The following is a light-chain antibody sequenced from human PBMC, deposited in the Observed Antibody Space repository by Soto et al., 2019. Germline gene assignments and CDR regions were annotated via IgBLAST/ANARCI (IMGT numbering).Light chain of an antibody. Sequence: QLVLTQSPSASASLGASVKLTCTVSSGHSSYAIAWHQQQPEKGPRYLMKLNSDGSHSKGDGIPGRFSGSSSGAERYLTISSLPSEDEADYYCQTWGTGLLVFGGGTKLTVL. CDR2: LNSDGSH. CDR1: SGHSSYA. CDR3: QTWGTGLLV. J-gene: IGLJ3*02. V-gene: IGLV4-69*01.